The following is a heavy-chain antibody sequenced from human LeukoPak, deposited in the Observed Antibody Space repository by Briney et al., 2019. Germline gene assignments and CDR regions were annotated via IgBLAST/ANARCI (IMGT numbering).Heavy chain of an antibody. CDR3: ARHRRGAVAGASTFDY. V-gene: IGHV3-21*04. J-gene: IGHJ4*02. CDR2: ISSSSSYI. CDR1: GFTFSSYS. Sequence: GGSLRLSCAASGFTFSSYSMNGVRQAPGKGLEWVSSISSSSSYIYYADSVKGRFTISRDNAKNSLYLQMNSLRAEDTAVYYCARHRRGAVAGASTFDYWGQGTLVTVSS. D-gene: IGHD6-19*01.